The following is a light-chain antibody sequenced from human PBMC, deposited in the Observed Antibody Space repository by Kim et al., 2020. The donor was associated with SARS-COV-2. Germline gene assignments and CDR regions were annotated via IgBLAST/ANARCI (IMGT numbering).Light chain of an antibody. J-gene: IGKJ2*01. Sequence: STGDRVTITCRASQGISSYLAWYQQKPGKAPKLLIYAASTLQSGVPSRFSGSGSGTDFTLTISCLQSEDFATYYCQQYYSYPPPYTFGQGTKLEI. V-gene: IGKV1-8*01. CDR2: AAS. CDR1: QGISSY. CDR3: QQYYSYPPPYT.